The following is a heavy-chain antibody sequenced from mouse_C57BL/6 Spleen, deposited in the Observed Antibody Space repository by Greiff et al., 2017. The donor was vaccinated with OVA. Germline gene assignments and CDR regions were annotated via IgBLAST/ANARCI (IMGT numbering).Heavy chain of an antibody. Sequence: QVQLQQPGAELVRPGTSVKLSCKASGYTFTSYWMHWVKQRPGQGLEWIGVIDPSDSYTNYNQKFKGKATLTVDTSSSTAYIQLSSLTSEDSAVYYCATSTMAFDYWGQGTTLTVSS. CDR3: ATSTMAFDY. CDR2: IDPSDSYT. D-gene: IGHD2-1*01. V-gene: IGHV1-59*01. J-gene: IGHJ2*01. CDR1: GYTFTSYW.